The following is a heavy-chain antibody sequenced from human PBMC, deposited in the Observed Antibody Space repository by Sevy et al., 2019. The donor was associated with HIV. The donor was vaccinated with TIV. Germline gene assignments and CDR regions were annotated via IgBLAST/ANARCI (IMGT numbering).Heavy chain of an antibody. D-gene: IGHD2-21*01. CDR2: VSWNSRYI. V-gene: IGHV3-9*01. CDR1: GFPFNDHA. J-gene: IGHJ6*02. CDR3: AKDMNRGCDGVNCYSYYYDFYGLDV. Sequence: GGSLRLSCAASGFPFNDHAMHWVRQVPGKGLEWVSGVSWNSRYIGYAGSVKGRFTISRDNARHFLYLEMNSLRPEDTALYYWAKDMNRGCDGVNCYSYYYDFYGLDVWGQGTTVTVSS.